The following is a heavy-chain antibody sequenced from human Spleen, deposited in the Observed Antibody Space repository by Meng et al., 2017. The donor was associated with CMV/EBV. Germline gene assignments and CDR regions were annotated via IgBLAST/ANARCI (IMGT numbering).Heavy chain of an antibody. CDR3: ARQKDIVVVPAAALDY. Sequence: GESLKISCKGSGYIFGNYWIGWVRQMPGKGLEWMGIIYPGDSDTRYSPSFQGQVTISADKSISTAYLQWSSLKASDTAMYYCARQKDIVVVPAAALDYWGQGTLVTVSS. V-gene: IGHV5-51*01. J-gene: IGHJ4*02. D-gene: IGHD2-2*01. CDR1: GYIFGNYW. CDR2: IYPGDSDT.